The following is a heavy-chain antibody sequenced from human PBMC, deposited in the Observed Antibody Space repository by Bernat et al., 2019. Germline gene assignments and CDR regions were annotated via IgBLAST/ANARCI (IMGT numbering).Heavy chain of an antibody. CDR1: GFTFSSYA. V-gene: IGHV3-23*01. Sequence: EVQLLESGGGLVQPGGSLRLSCAASGFTFSSYAMSWVRQAPGKGLEWVSAISGSGGSTYYADSVKGRFTISRDKSKTTLYLQMNSLRAEDTAVYYCAKDLARYSSSSYAFDIWGQGTMVTVSS. J-gene: IGHJ3*02. D-gene: IGHD6-6*01. CDR3: AKDLARYSSSSYAFDI. CDR2: ISGSGGST.